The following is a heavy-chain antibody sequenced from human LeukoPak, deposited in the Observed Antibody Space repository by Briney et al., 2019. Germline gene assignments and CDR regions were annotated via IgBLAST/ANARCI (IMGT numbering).Heavy chain of an antibody. CDR2: IDPSDSET. D-gene: IGHD5-18*01. Sequence: GESLKISCRASGYSLTSYWIGWVRQMPGKGLEWMGIIDPSDSETRYTPSLQGQVTISVDKSLTTADLQWNSLKASDTAMYYCARQTAMGRSGDYWGQGTLVTVSS. V-gene: IGHV5-51*01. J-gene: IGHJ4*02. CDR3: ARQTAMGRSGDY. CDR1: GYSLTSYW.